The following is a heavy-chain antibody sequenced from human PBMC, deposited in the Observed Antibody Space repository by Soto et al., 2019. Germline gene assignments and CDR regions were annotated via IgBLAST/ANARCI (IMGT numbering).Heavy chain of an antibody. Sequence: SETLSLTCTVSGSSITSNSYYWGWSRQPPGKGLEWIGTIHHIENTFYNASLKSRVTISVDTSKNQFSLNLRSVTASDTAVYYCARLRVPTYYFDFWGQGALVTVSS. V-gene: IGHV4-39*01. D-gene: IGHD2-2*01. CDR1: GSSITSNSYY. CDR3: ARLRVPTYYFDF. J-gene: IGHJ4*02. CDR2: IHHIENT.